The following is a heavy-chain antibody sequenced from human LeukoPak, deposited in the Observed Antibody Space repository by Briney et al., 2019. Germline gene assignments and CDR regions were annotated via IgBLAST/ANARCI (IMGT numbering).Heavy chain of an antibody. V-gene: IGHV4-34*01. CDR1: GGPFSGYY. D-gene: IGHD3-22*01. CDR2: INHSGST. J-gene: IGHJ4*02. Sequence: SETLSLTCAVYGGPFSGYYWSWIRQPPGKGLEWIGEINHSGSTNYNPSLKSRVTISVDTSKNQFSLKLSSVTAADTAVYYCARSYDSSGYYYETPYFDYWGQGTLVTVSS. CDR3: ARSYDSSGYYYETPYFDY.